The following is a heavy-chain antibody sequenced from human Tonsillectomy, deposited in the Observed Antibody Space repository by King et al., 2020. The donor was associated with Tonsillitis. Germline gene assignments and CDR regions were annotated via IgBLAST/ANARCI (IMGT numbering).Heavy chain of an antibody. CDR2: IYTSGST. D-gene: IGHD3-16*02. V-gene: IGHV4-4*07. J-gene: IGHJ5*02. Sequence: VQLQESGPGLVKPSETLSLTCTVSGGSISSYYWSWIRQPAGKGLEWIGRIYTSGSTNYNPSLKSRVTMSVDTSKNQLSLKLSSVTAADTAVYYCARDIFVNTVSDWFDPWGQGTLVTVSS. CDR1: GGSISSYY. CDR3: ARDIFVNTVSDWFDP.